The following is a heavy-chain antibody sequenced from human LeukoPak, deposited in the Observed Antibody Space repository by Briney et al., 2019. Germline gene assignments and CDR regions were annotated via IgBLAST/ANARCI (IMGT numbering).Heavy chain of an antibody. Sequence: GASVKVSCKASGYTFTSYGISWVRQAPGQGLEWMGWISAYNGNTNYAQKLQGRVTMTTDTSTSTAYMGLRSLRSDDTAVYYCARGSSGWNDDYYYGMDVWGQGTTVTVSS. D-gene: IGHD6-19*01. CDR1: GYTFTSYG. CDR2: ISAYNGNT. J-gene: IGHJ6*02. CDR3: ARGSSGWNDDYYYGMDV. V-gene: IGHV1-18*01.